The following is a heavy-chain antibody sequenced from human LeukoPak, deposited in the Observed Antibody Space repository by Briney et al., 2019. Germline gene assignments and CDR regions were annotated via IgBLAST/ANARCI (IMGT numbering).Heavy chain of an antibody. CDR2: ISGSGGST. CDR1: GFIFSNYW. V-gene: IGHV3-23*01. D-gene: IGHD3-3*01. J-gene: IGHJ4*02. Sequence: GGSLRLSCAASGFIFSNYWLTWVRQAPGKGLEWVSAISGSGGSTYYADSVKGRFTISRDNSKNTLYLQMNSLRAEDTAVYYCAKDLNPFGVVPLPHYWGQGTLVTVSS. CDR3: AKDLNPFGVVPLPHY.